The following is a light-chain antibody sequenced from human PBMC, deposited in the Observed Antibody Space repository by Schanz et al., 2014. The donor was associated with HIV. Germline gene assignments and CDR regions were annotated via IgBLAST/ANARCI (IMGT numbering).Light chain of an antibody. CDR2: GAS. J-gene: IGKJ2*01. V-gene: IGKV3-15*01. CDR1: QSVSTN. Sequence: EIVMTQSPATLSVSPGERATLSCRASQSVSTNLAWYQQKPGQAPRLLMYGASTRATGIPAKFSGSGSGTEFTLTISGLQYDDFALYYCQQYNDWPPSTFGQGTKLEIK. CDR3: QQYNDWPPST.